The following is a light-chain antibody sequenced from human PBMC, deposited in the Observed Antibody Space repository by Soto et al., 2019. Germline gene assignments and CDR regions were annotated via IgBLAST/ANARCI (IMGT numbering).Light chain of an antibody. CDR3: CSYAGSYTYV. CDR1: SSDVGGYNY. CDR2: DVS. Sequence: QSVLTQPRSVSGSPGQSVTISCTGTSSDVGGYNYVSWYQQHPGKAPKLMIYDVSKRPSGVPDRFSGSKSGNTASLTISGLQADDEAEYYCCSYAGSYTYVFGTGTKLTVL. J-gene: IGLJ1*01. V-gene: IGLV2-11*01.